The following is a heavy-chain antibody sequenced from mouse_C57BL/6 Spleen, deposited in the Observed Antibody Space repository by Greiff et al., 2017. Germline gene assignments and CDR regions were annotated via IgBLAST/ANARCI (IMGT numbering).Heavy chain of an antibody. J-gene: IGHJ4*01. V-gene: IGHV1-74*01. CDR1: GYTFTSYW. CDR3: AISYDGYPYYYAMDY. D-gene: IGHD2-3*01. CDR2: IHPSDSDT. Sequence: QVQLQQPGAELVKPGASVKVSCKASGYTFTSYWMHWVKQRPGQGLEWIGRIHPSDSDTNYNQKFKGKATLTVDKSSSTAYMQLSSLTSEDSAVYYCAISYDGYPYYYAMDYWGQGTSVTVSS.